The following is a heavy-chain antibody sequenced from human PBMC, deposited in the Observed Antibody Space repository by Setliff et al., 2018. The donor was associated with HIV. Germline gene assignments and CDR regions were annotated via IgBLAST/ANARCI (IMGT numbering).Heavy chain of an antibody. CDR2: IWYDGSNK. D-gene: IGHD3-22*01. CDR3: AKGSGFYDY. CDR1: GFPFSVHG. V-gene: IGHV3-33*06. J-gene: IGHJ4*02. Sequence: PGGSLRLSCEASGFPFSVHGMHWVRQSPGKGLEWLAVIWYDGSNKYYADSVRGRFTITRDISKNTLDLQMNSLRVDDTAVYYCAKGSGFYDYWGQGTLVTVSS.